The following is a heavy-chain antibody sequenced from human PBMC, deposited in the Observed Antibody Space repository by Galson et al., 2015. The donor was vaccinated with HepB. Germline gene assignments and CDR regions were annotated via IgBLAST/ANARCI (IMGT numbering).Heavy chain of an antibody. J-gene: IGHJ6*02. D-gene: IGHD2-2*01. CDR3: AKDTLAQQSNYYYYYGMDV. Sequence: SLRLSCAASGFTFSSYAMSWVRQAPGKGLEWVSAISGSGGSTYYADSVKGRFTISRDNSKNTLYLQMNSLRAEDTAVYYCAKDTLAQQSNYYYYYGMDVWGQGTTVTVSS. CDR2: ISGSGGST. V-gene: IGHV3-23*01. CDR1: GFTFSSYA.